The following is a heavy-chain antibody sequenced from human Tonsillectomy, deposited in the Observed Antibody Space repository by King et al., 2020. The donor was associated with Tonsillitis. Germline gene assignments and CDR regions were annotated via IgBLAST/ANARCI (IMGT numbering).Heavy chain of an antibody. J-gene: IGHJ4*02. CDR2: MSGSGGST. V-gene: IGHV3-23*04. CDR1: GFTFSSYA. Sequence: VQLVESGGGLVQPGGSLRLSCAASGFTFSSYAMSWVRQAPGKGLEWVAAMSGSGGSTYYADSVKGRCTISRDNSKNTLYLQMNSLRAEDTAVYYCARATMKVVVIMWGQGTLVTVSS. D-gene: IGHD3-22*01. CDR3: ARATMKVVVIM.